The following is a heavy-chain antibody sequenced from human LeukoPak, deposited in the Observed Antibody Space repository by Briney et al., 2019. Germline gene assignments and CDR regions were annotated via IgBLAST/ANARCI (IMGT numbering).Heavy chain of an antibody. CDR2: IYYSGST. CDR1: GGSVSSSSYY. V-gene: IGHV4-39*01. Sequence: SGTLSLTCTVSGGSVSSSSYYWGWIRQPPGKGLEWIGSIYYSGSTYYNPSLKSRVTISVDTSKNQFSLKLSSVTAADTAVYYCARVGSGSYYDFILVHYWGQGTLVTVSS. J-gene: IGHJ4*02. D-gene: IGHD1-26*01. CDR3: ARVGSGSYYDFILVHY.